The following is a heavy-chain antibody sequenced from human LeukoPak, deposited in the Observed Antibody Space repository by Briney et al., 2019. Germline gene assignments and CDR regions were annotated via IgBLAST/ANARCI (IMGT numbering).Heavy chain of an antibody. Sequence: ASVKVSCKASGYTFTSYGISWVRQAPGQGLEWMGWISAYNGNTNYAQKLQGRVTMTTDTSTSTAYMELRSLRSDDTAVYYCARVGYYDSSAIIVGAFDIWGQGTMVTVSS. J-gene: IGHJ3*02. CDR3: ARVGYYDSSAIIVGAFDI. V-gene: IGHV1-18*01. D-gene: IGHD3-22*01. CDR2: ISAYNGNT. CDR1: GYTFTSYG.